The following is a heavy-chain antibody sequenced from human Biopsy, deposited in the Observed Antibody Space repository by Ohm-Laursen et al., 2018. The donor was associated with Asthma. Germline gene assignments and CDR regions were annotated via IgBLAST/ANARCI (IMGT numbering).Heavy chain of an antibody. CDR2: INSVFGTT. V-gene: IGHV1-69*13. Sequence: SVKVSCKSLGGTFNTYVIGWVRQAPGQGLEWMGGINSVFGTTTFPQKFQDRVTITADDSTSTVYMELSSLRSEDTAVYYCARKAGSCISRTCYSLDFWGQGTLVTVSS. D-gene: IGHD2-2*01. CDR3: ARKAGSCISRTCYSLDF. J-gene: IGHJ4*02. CDR1: GGTFNTYV.